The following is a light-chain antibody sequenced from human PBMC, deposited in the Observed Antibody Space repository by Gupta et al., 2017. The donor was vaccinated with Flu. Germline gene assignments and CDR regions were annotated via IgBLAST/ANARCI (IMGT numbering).Light chain of an antibody. CDR1: SSDVGGSNY. Sequence: QSALTQPASVSGSPGQSITISCTGTSSDVGGSNYVSWYQQHPGKAPKLLIYDVNNRPSGGSSRFSGSKSGNTASLTISGLQAEDETDYYCSSYTNISTFYVFGSGTSVIRP. V-gene: IGLV2-14*01. CDR2: DVN. J-gene: IGLJ1*01. CDR3: SSYTNISTFYV.